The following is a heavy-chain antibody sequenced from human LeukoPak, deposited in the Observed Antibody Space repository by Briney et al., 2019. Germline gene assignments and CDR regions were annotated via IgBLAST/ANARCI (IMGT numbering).Heavy chain of an antibody. Sequence: VKPSETLSLTCTVSGGSISSYYWSWIRQPAGKGREWIGRIYTSGSTNYNPSLKSRVTMSVDTSKNQFSLKLSSVTAADTAVYYCARDYCSRTSCYPYYFDYWGQGTLVPVSS. V-gene: IGHV4-4*07. J-gene: IGHJ4*02. CDR3: ARDYCSRTSCYPYYFDY. CDR1: GGSISSYY. D-gene: IGHD2-2*01. CDR2: IYTSGST.